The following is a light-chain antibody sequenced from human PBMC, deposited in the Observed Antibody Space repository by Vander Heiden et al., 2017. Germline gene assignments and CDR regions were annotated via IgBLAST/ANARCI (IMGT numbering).Light chain of an antibody. CDR1: RSVLYSSNNRNY. CDR3: QQYDSTPLT. J-gene: IGKJ4*01. Sequence: DIVMTQSPDSLAVSLGERATINCKSSRSVLYSSNNRNYLAWYQQKAGQPPKLLIYWASTRESGVPDRFSGSGSGTDFTLTISSLQAEDVAVYYCQQYDSTPLTFGGGTKVEIK. V-gene: IGKV4-1*01. CDR2: WAS.